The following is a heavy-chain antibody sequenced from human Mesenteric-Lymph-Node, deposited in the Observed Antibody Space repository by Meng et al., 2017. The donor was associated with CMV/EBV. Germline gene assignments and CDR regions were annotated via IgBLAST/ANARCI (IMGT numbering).Heavy chain of an antibody. CDR3: ARQYYDSSAQNWFDP. CDR2: IYNSGST. CDR1: GGSISSSSYY. V-gene: IGHV4-39*01. Sequence: SETLSLTCTVSGGSISSSSYYWGWIRQPPGKGLEWIGNIYNSGSTYYNPSLKSRVTISVDTSKNQFSLKLSSVTAADTAVYYCARQYYDSSAQNWFDPWGQGTLVTVSS. D-gene: IGHD3-22*01. J-gene: IGHJ5*02.